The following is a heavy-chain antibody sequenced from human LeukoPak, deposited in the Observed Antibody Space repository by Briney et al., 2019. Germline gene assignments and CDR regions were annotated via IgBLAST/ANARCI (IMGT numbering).Heavy chain of an antibody. D-gene: IGHD2-2*01. V-gene: IGHV4-39*01. CDR2: IYYSGST. CDR1: GGSISSSSYY. J-gene: IGHJ5*02. CDR3: ARGCWDIVVVPAAPYNWFDP. Sequence: SETLSLTCTVSGGSISSSSYYWGWIRQPPGKGLEWIGSIYYSGSTYYNPSLKSRVTISVDTSKNQFSLKLSSVTAADTAVYYCARGCWDIVVVPAAPYNWFDPWGQGTLVTVSS.